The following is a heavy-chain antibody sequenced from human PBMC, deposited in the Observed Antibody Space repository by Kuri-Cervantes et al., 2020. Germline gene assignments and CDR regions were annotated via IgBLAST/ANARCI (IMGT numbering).Heavy chain of an antibody. D-gene: IGHD3-22*01. CDR1: GGSISSGGYS. J-gene: IGHJ4*02. Sequence: SETLSLSCAVSGGSISSGGYSWSWIRQPPGKGLEWSGYIYHSGSTYYNPSLKSRVTISVDRSKNQFSLKLSSVTAADTAVYYCARHRDEVVIDFDCWGQGTLVTVSS. CDR3: ARHRDEVVIDFDC. CDR2: IYHSGST. V-gene: IGHV4-30-2*01.